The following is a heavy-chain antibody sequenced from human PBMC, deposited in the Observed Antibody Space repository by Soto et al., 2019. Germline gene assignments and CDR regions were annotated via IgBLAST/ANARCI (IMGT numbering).Heavy chain of an antibody. D-gene: IGHD3-22*01. CDR3: ARGSQLAYYYDRSGYYRDAFDI. J-gene: IGHJ3*02. CDR2: IIPIFGTA. V-gene: IGHV1-69*13. CDR1: GGTFSSYA. Sequence: YSVNVSFKASGGTFSSYAISWVRPAPGQGLELMGGIIPIFGTANYAQKFQGRVTITADESTSTAYMELSSLRSEDTAVYYCARGSQLAYYYDRSGYYRDAFDICG.